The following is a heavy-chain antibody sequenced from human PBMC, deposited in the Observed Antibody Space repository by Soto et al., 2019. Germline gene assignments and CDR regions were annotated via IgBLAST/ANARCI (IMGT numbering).Heavy chain of an antibody. V-gene: IGHV3-15*07. CDR3: TTWAVEGI. J-gene: IGHJ6*02. CDR2: IKTSAGGRAT. Sequence: EVQLVESAGGLVKPGGSLRLSCVASGFSFNEAWMNWVRQAPGQGLEWVGRIKTSAGGRATHYAAPVQGRCTISRDDTKNTLCLNMNRLKTEDTAIYYCTTWAVEGIWGQWTTVIVSS. D-gene: IGHD2-15*01. CDR1: GFSFNEAW.